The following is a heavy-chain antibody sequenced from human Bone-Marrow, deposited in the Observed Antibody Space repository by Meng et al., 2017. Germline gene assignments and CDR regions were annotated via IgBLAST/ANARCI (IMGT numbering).Heavy chain of an antibody. CDR3: ARGPTTMAHDFDY. J-gene: IGHJ4*02. CDR1: GGSFSDYY. CDR2: INHSGST. V-gene: IGHV4-34*01. Sequence: QLRQWGAGLLYPSEPRPLTCVVLGGSFSDYYWSWIRQPPGKGLEWIGEINHSGSTNYNPSLESRATISVDTSQNNLSLKLSSVTAADSAVYYCARGPTTMAHDFDYWGQGTLVTVSS. D-gene: IGHD4-11*01.